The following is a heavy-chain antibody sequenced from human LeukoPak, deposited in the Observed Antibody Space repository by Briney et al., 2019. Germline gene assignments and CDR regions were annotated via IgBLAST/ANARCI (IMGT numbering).Heavy chain of an antibody. CDR2: INPNSGGT. V-gene: IGHV1-2*02. Sequence: ASVKVSCKASGYTFTGYYMHWVRQAPGQGLEWMGWINPNSGGTNYAQKFQGRVTMTRDTSISTAYMELSRLRSDDTAVYYCARGITGTTGWYFDLWGRGTLVTVSS. CDR1: GYTFTGYY. D-gene: IGHD1-7*01. J-gene: IGHJ2*01. CDR3: ARGITGTTGWYFDL.